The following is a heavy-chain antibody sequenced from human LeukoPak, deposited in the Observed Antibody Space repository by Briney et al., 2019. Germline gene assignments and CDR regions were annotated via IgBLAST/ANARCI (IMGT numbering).Heavy chain of an antibody. CDR3: ARDRHEMATIETVSTGLDP. CDR1: GYTLTSYY. D-gene: IGHD5-24*01. J-gene: IGHJ5*02. Sequence: ASVKVSCKASGYTLTSYYMHWVRQAPGQGLEWMGIINPSGGSTSYAQKFQGRVTMTRDTSTSTVYMELSSLRSEDTAVYYCARDRHEMATIETVSTGLDPWGQGTLVTVSS. V-gene: IGHV1-46*01. CDR2: INPSGGST.